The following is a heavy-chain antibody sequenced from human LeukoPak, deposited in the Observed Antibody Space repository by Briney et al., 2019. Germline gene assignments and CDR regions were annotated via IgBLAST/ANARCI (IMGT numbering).Heavy chain of an antibody. V-gene: IGHV3-23*01. J-gene: IGHJ4*02. CDR1: GFTFSSNA. CDR3: AKNYGDYLFYFDY. Sequence: GGSLRLSCAASGFTFSSNAMNWVRQAPGKGLEWVSTISGSDGSTYYADSVKGRFTISRDNSKNTLYLQMYSLRAEDTAVYYCAKNYGDYLFYFDYWGQGTLVTVSS. CDR2: ISGSDGST. D-gene: IGHD4-17*01.